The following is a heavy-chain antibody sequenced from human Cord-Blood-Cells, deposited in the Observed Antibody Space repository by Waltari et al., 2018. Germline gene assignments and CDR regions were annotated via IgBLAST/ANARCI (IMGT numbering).Heavy chain of an antibody. CDR2: ISSSGSTI. V-gene: IGHV3-48*03. D-gene: IGHD3-3*01. J-gene: IGHJ5*02. CDR1: GFTFSSYE. CDR3: ASITIVGVVTNWFDP. Sequence: EVQLVESGGGLVQPGGSLRLSCAASGFTFSSYEMNWVRQAPGKGVAWVSYISSSGSTIDYADAVKGRVTISRENAKNALYLQMNSRRAEDTAVDYCASITIVGVVTNWFDPWGQGTLVTVSS.